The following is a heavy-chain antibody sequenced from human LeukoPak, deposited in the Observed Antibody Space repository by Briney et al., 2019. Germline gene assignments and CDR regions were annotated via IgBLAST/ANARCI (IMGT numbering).Heavy chain of an antibody. CDR1: GFTFSSDW. V-gene: IGHV3-74*01. J-gene: IGHJ4*02. CDR3: AKGQELDDGVFDS. D-gene: IGHD1-1*01. CDR2: INSDGSST. Sequence: PGGSLRLSCAASGFTFSSDWMHWVRQVPGEGLVWVSRINSDGSSTAYADSVKGRFTISRDNAKNTLYLQMNSLRGEDSAIYYCAKGQELDDGVFDSWGQGTLVTVSS.